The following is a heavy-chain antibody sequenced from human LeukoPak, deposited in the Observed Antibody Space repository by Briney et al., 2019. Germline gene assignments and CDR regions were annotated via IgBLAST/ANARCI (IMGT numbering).Heavy chain of an antibody. J-gene: IGHJ6*03. CDR2: INPNSGGT. V-gene: IGHV1-2*02. D-gene: IGHD3-10*01. CDR3: AAATYYYGSGMDV. CDR1: GYTFTGYY. Sequence: ASVKVSCKASGYTFTGYYMHWVRQAPGQGLEWMGWINPNSGGTNYAQKFQGRVTMTRDTSISTAYMELSRLRSDDTAVYYCAAATYYYGSGMDVWGKGTTVTISS.